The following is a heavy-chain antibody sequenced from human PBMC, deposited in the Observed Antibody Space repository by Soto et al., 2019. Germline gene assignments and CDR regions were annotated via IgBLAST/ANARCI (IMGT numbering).Heavy chain of an antibody. CDR3: SQGAAARNRYGMGV. D-gene: IGHD2-2*01. V-gene: IGHV1-69*02. J-gene: IGHJ6*02. Sequence: QVQLVQSGAEVKKPGSSVKVSCKASGGSFSSYSISWVRQAPGQGLEWMGRIIPIIGIGNYAEKFQGRVAITADKSTNTVYMELRRLRSEDTAVYYCSQGAAARNRYGMGVWGHVPTVAVS. CDR1: GGSFSSYS. CDR2: IIPIIGIG.